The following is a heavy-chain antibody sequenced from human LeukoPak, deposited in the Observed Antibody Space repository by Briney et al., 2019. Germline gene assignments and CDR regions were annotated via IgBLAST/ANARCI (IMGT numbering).Heavy chain of an antibody. CDR1: GFTFSSYA. V-gene: IGHV3-23*01. CDR3: AKGDIWIAAAGTPFDY. CDR2: ISGSGGST. Sequence: SGGSLRLSCAASGFTFSSYAMSWVRQAPGKGLEWVSAISGSGGSTYYADSVKGRFTISRDNSKNTLYLQMNSLRAEDTAVYYCAKGDIWIAAAGTPFDYWGQGTLVTVSS. J-gene: IGHJ4*02. D-gene: IGHD6-13*01.